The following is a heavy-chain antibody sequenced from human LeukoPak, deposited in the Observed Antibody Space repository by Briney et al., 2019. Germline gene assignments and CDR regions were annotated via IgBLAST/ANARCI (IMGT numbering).Heavy chain of an antibody. CDR3: AKDGMSMVQGAPLDY. J-gene: IGHJ4*02. CDR1: GFTFRNYD. D-gene: IGHD3-10*01. V-gene: IGHV3-30*18. Sequence: TGGSLRLSCAASGFTFRNYDMHWVRQPPGKGLEWVAVISYDGSNKYYADSVKGRFTISRDNSKNTLYLQMNSLRAEDTAVYYCAKDGMSMVQGAPLDYWGQGTLATVSS. CDR2: ISYDGSNK.